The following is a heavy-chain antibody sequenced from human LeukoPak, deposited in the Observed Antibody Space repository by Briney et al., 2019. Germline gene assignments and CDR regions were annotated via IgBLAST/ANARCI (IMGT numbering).Heavy chain of an antibody. Sequence: GGSLRLSCAASGSTFSSYAMSWVRQAPGKGLEWVSAISGSGGSTYYADSVKGRFTISRDNSKNTLYLQMNSLRAEDTAVYYCAKAGYSSGWFDYWGQGTLVTVSS. CDR3: AKAGYSSGWFDY. J-gene: IGHJ4*02. CDR1: GSTFSSYA. V-gene: IGHV3-23*01. CDR2: ISGSGGST. D-gene: IGHD6-19*01.